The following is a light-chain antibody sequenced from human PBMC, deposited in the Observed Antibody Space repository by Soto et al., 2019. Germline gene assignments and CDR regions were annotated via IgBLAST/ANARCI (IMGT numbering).Light chain of an antibody. V-gene: IGKV1-33*01. CDR3: QQYDNLFYT. CDR1: QDISNY. CDR2: DAS. Sequence: DLQMTQSPSSLSASVGDRVTITCQASQDISNYLNWYQQKPGKAPKLLIYDASNLETGVPSRFSGSGSGTDFIFTISSLQPEDIATYYCQQYDNLFYTFGQGTKLEIK. J-gene: IGKJ2*01.